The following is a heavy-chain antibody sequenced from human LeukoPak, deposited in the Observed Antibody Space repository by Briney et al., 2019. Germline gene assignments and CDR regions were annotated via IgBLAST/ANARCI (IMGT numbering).Heavy chain of an antibody. CDR2: IKQDGSEK. Sequence: PGGSLRLSCAASGFTFSSYWMSWVRQAPGKGLEWVANIKQDGSEKYYVDSVKGRFTISRDNAKNSLYLQMNSLRAEDTAVYYCARDVAPSRFLEWLFHNYGMDVWGQGTTVTVSS. CDR1: GFTFSSYW. J-gene: IGHJ6*02. V-gene: IGHV3-7*01. CDR3: ARDVAPSRFLEWLFHNYGMDV. D-gene: IGHD3-3*01.